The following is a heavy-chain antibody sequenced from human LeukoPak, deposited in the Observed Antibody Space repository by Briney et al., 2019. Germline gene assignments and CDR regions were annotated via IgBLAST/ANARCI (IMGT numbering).Heavy chain of an antibody. Sequence: PGGSLRLSCAASGFTFSSYGMHWVRQAPGKGLEWVAFIRYDGSNKYYADSVKGRFTISRDTSKNTLYLQMNSLRAEDTAVYYCAKDSSGYYSNFDYWGQGTLVTVSS. CDR3: AKDSSGYYSNFDY. D-gene: IGHD3-22*01. J-gene: IGHJ4*02. CDR2: IRYDGSNK. V-gene: IGHV3-30*02. CDR1: GFTFSSYG.